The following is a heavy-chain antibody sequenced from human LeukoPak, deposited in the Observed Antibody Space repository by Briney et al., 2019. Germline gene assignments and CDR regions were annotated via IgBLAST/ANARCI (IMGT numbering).Heavy chain of an antibody. D-gene: IGHD3-10*01. Sequence: GGSLRLSCAASGFTFSSCEMNWVRQAPGKGLEWVSYISTADTNKYYADSVKGRFTVSRDNAKNSLYLQMNSLRAEDTAVYYCGRLRASLDYWGQGTLVTVSS. CDR1: GFTFSSCE. CDR2: ISTADTNK. CDR3: GRLRASLDY. J-gene: IGHJ4*02. V-gene: IGHV3-48*03.